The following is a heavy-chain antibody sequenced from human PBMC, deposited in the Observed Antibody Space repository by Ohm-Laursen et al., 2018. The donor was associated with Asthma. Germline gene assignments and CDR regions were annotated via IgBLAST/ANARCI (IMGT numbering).Heavy chain of an antibody. CDR1: GDSISSGNNY. J-gene: IGHJ4*02. CDR2: IYYSGNT. V-gene: IGHV4-31*03. Sequence: TLSLTCTVSGDSISSGNNYWSWIRQHPAKGLERIGYIYYSGNTYSNPSLRSRVAISVDTSTNQFSLNLTSVTAADTAVYYCARGSFYYVSTGYYFFDHWGQGALVTVSS. CDR3: ARGSFYYVSTGYYFFDH. D-gene: IGHD3-22*01.